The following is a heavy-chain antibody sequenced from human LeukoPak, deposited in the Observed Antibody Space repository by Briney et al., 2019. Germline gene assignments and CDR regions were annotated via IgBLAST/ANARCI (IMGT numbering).Heavy chain of an antibody. CDR2: INHSGST. CDR1: GGSFSGYY. CDR3: ARIVVVPAATPEYNWLDP. J-gene: IGHJ5*02. D-gene: IGHD2-2*01. Sequence: SETLSLTCAVYGGSFSGYYWSWIRQPPGKGLEWIGEINHSGSTNYNPSLKSRVTISVDTSKNQFSLKLSSVTAADTAVYYCARIVVVPAATPEYNWLDPWGQGTLVTVSS. V-gene: IGHV4-34*01.